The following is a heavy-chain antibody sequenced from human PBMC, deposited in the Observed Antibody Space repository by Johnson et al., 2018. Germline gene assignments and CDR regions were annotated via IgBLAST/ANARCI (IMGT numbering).Heavy chain of an antibody. J-gene: IGHJ3*02. CDR3: AKGSLQAMVPEALDI. V-gene: IGHV3-7*03. D-gene: IGHD5-18*01. Sequence: VQLVQSGGDLVQPGGSLRLSRAASGFILSQYWMTWVRQAPGKGLEWVANIKQDGSEKYYVDSVKGRVTISRDNPKNSVYLQMNILRTEDTALYYCAKGSLQAMVPEALDIWGKGTMGTVSS. CDR1: GFILSQYW. CDR2: IKQDGSEK.